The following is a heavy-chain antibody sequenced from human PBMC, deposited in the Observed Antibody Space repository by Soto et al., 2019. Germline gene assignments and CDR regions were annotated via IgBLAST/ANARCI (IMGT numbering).Heavy chain of an antibody. V-gene: IGHV1-2*02. CDR3: ARVPILGPTGDFDY. J-gene: IGHJ4*02. Sequence: QVHLVQSGAEVKRPGDSVKVSCQASGYTFTDYHIHWVRQAPGQGLEWMGRVTLRSGEVYYSPKFQGRVTLTRDTSISTAYMELTTLKFDDTAVFYCARVPILGPTGDFDYWGQGTLATVSS. D-gene: IGHD2-8*02. CDR1: GYTFTDYH. CDR2: VTLRSGEV.